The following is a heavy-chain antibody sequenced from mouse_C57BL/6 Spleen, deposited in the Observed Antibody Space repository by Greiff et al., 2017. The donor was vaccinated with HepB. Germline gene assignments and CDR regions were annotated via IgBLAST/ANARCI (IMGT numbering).Heavy chain of an antibody. J-gene: IGHJ3*01. CDR1: GFSLTSYG. CDR3: ARNNGRTVWFAY. Sequence: VQLVESGPGLVQPSQSLSITCTVSGFSLTSYGVHWVRQSPGKGLAWLGVIWSGGSTDYNAAFISRLSISKDNSKSQVFFKMNSLQADDTAIYYCARNNGRTVWFAYWGQGTLVTVSA. V-gene: IGHV2-2*01. CDR2: IWSGGST.